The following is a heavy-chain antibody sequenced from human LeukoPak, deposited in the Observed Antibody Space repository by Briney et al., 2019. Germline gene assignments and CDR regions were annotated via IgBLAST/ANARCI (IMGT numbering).Heavy chain of an antibody. V-gene: IGHV4-39*01. CDR2: IYYSGST. CDR3: ASRRGEQQLLEDY. CDR1: GVSISSSSYY. D-gene: IGHD6-13*01. J-gene: IGHJ4*02. Sequence: SETLSLTCTVSGVSISSSSYYWGWIRQPPGKGLEWIGSIYYSGSTYYNPSLKGRVTISVDTSKNQFSLKLSSVTAADTAVYYCASRRGEQQLLEDYWGQGTLVTVSS.